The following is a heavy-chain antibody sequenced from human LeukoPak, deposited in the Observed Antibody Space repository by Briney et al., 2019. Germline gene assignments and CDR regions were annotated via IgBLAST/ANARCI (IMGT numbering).Heavy chain of an antibody. CDR3: ARGSGGAVGWVVVGPTVAFDI. J-gene: IGHJ3*02. Sequence: GGSLRLSCAASGFTVSSNYMSWVRQAPGKGLEWVSVIYTGGSTYYADSVKRRFTISRDNSKNTLYLQMISLRAEDTAVYYCARGSGGAVGWVVVGPTVAFDIWGQGTMVTVSS. V-gene: IGHV3-53*01. CDR2: IYTGGST. CDR1: GFTVSSNY. D-gene: IGHD3-22*01.